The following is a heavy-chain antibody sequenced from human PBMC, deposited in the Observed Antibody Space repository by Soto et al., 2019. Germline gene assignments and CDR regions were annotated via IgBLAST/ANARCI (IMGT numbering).Heavy chain of an antibody. CDR2: IVVGSGNT. J-gene: IGHJ6*02. V-gene: IGHV1-58*01. D-gene: IGHD3-10*01. CDR1: GFTFTSSA. CDR3: AAVPNVLLWFGELFQYGMDV. Sequence: SVKVSCKASGFTFTSSAVQWVRQARGQRLEWIGWIVVGSGNTNYAQKFQERVTITRDMSTSTAYMELSSLRSEDTAVYYCAAVPNVLLWFGELFQYGMDVWGQGTTVPVSS.